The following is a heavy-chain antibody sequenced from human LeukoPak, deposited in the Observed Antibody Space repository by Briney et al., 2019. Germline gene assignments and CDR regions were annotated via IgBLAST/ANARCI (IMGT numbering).Heavy chain of an antibody. Sequence: GGSLKLSCAASGFTFSGSAMHWVRQVSGKGLEWVGRIRSKANSYATAYAASLRGRFTISRDDSKNTAYLQMNSLKTEDTAVYYCITPEYDGGFDYWGQGTLVTVSS. V-gene: IGHV3-73*01. CDR2: IRSKANSYAT. CDR1: GFTFSGSA. J-gene: IGHJ4*02. D-gene: IGHD3-16*01. CDR3: ITPEYDGGFDY.